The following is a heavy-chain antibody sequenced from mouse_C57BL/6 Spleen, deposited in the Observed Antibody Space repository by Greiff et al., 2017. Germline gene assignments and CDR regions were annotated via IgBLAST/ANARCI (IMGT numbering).Heavy chain of an antibody. CDR1: GYSITSGYY. CDR2: ISYDGSN. D-gene: IGHD3-2*02. Sequence: EVQLVESGPGLVKPSQSLSLTCSVTGYSITSGYYWNWIRQFPGNKLEWMGYISYDGSNNYNPSLKNRISITRDTSKNQFFLKLNSVTTEDTATYYCARDSSGYGWFAYWGQGTLVTVSA. CDR3: ARDSSGYGWFAY. V-gene: IGHV3-6*01. J-gene: IGHJ3*01.